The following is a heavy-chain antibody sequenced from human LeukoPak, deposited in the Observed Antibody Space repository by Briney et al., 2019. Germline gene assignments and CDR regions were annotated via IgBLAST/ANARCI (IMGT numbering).Heavy chain of an antibody. D-gene: IGHD2-2*01. CDR3: ARVYCSSTSCPRPADY. CDR1: GYTFTGYY. J-gene: IGHJ4*02. Sequence: ASVKVSYKASGYTFTGYYMHWVRQAPGQGLEWMGWINPNSGGTNYAQKFQGRVTMTRDTSISTAYMELSRLRSDDTAVYYCARVYCSSTSCPRPADYWGQGTLVTVSS. CDR2: INPNSGGT. V-gene: IGHV1-2*02.